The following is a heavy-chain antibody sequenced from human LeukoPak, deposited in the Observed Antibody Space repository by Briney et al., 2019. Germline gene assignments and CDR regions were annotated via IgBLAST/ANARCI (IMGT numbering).Heavy chain of an antibody. CDR2: INHSGST. Sequence: SETLSLTCAVYGGSFSGYYWSWIRQPPGKGLEWIGEINHSGSTNYNPSLKSRVTISVDTSKNQFSLKLSSVTAADTAVYYCARSYCSSTSCYIYCFDPWGQGTLVTVSS. CDR1: GGSFSGYY. CDR3: ARSYCSSTSCYIYCFDP. J-gene: IGHJ5*02. D-gene: IGHD2-2*02. V-gene: IGHV4-34*01.